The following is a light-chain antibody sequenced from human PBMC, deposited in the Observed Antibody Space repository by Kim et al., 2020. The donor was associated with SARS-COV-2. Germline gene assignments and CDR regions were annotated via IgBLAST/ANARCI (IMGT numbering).Light chain of an antibody. V-gene: IGLV2-14*03. CDR2: DVY. J-gene: IGLJ3*02. CDR3: SSYTSNNTLV. CDR1: SSDVGSYNY. Sequence: GQSITISCTGASSDVGSYNYVSWYQRHPGTAPKLMIYDVYKRPSGVSNRFSGSKSGNTASLTISRLQAEDEADYYCSSYTSNNTLVFGGGTQLTVL.